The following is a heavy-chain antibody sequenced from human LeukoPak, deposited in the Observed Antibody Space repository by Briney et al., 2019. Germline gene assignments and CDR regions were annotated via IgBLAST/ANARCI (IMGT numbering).Heavy chain of an antibody. D-gene: IGHD2/OR15-2a*01. CDR2: IIPLFGIP. CDR1: GGSFTTYA. V-gene: IGHV1-69*13. Sequence: SVKVSCKASGGSFTTYAISWVRQAPTQGLQWMGGIIPLFGIPNYAQKFQGRVTITADESTSTAYMELSSLRSEDTAMYYCARDTYDYWGQGTLVTVSS. J-gene: IGHJ4*02. CDR3: ARDTYDY.